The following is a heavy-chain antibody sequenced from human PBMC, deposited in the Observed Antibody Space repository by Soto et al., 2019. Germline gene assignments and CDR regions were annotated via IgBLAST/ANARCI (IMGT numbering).Heavy chain of an antibody. Sequence: SETLSLTSTISGCSISRCGYYWSWNRHHPGKGLEWIGYIYYSGSTYYNPSLKSRVTISVDTPKNQFSLKLSSVTAADTAVYYCARDVMVRGVSVDYYYGMDVWGQGTTVP. D-gene: IGHD3-10*01. V-gene: IGHV4-31*03. CDR2: IYYSGST. CDR1: GCSISRCGYY. CDR3: ARDVMVRGVSVDYYYGMDV. J-gene: IGHJ6*02.